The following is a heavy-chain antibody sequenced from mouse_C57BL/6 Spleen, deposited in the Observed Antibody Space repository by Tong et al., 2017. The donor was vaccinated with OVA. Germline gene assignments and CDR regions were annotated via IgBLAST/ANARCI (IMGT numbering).Heavy chain of an antibody. CDR1: GFTFSSYG. Sequence: EVQLQESGGDLVKPGGSLKLSCAASGFTFSSYGMSWVRQTPDKRLEWVATISSGGSYTYYPDSVKGRFTIARDNAKNCMYLQMSRLKSVHSAMYYCARLYSGSSQYVDYRGQGTTLTVSS. CDR3: ARLYSGSSQYVDY. CDR2: ISSGGSYT. V-gene: IGHV5-6*01. D-gene: IGHD1-1*01. J-gene: IGHJ2*01.